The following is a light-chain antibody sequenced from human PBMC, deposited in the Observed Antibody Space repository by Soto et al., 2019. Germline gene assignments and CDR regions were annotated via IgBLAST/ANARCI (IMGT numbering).Light chain of an antibody. CDR2: GAS. CDR1: QSVSST. CDR3: QQRTNWPPT. V-gene: IGKV3-15*01. Sequence: EIVMTQSPVTLSVPPGESATLSCRASQSVSSTLAWFQQQPGQAPRLLIYGASTRATGIPARFSGSGSGTDFNLTISRLQTDDFSTYYCQQRTNWPPTFGGGTKVDIK. J-gene: IGKJ4*01.